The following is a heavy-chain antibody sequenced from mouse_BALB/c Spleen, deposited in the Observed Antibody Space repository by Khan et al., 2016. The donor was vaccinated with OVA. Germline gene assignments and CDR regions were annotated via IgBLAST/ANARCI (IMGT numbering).Heavy chain of an antibody. CDR3: ARSWAMDY. J-gene: IGHJ4*01. Sequence: EVELVESGGGLVQPGGSRKLSCAASGFTFSDYGMAWVRQAPGKGPEWVAFISNLAYSIYYVDTVTGRFTISREDAKNTLYLEMSSLRSEDTAMYYCARSWAMDYWGQGTSATVSS. CDR1: GFTFSDYG. V-gene: IGHV5-15*02. CDR2: ISNLAYSI.